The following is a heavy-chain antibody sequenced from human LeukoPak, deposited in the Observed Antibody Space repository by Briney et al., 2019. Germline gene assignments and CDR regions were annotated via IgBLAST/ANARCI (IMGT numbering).Heavy chain of an antibody. CDR1: GGTFSSYA. Sequence: ASVKVSCKASGGTFSSYAISWVRQAPGQGLEWMGRIIPILGIANYAQKFQGRVTITADKSTSTAYMELNSLRAEDTAVYYCAKDPPWRTGIEDAFDIWGQGTMVTVSS. D-gene: IGHD1-1*01. CDR2: IIPILGIA. CDR3: AKDPPWRTGIEDAFDI. J-gene: IGHJ3*02. V-gene: IGHV1-69*04.